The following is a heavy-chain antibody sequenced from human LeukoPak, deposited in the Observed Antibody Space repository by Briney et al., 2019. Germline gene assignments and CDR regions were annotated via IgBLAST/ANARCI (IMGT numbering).Heavy chain of an antibody. CDR1: GFTFSRYA. CDR3: ARVPADAFDI. D-gene: IGHD2-2*01. J-gene: IGHJ3*02. V-gene: IGHV3-23*01. CDR2: ISGSGGNT. Sequence: GGSLRLSCAASGFTFSRYAMSWVRQAPGKGLEWVSAISGSGGNTYYADSVKGRFTISRDNSKNTLYLQMNSLRAEDTAVYYCARVPADAFDIWGQGTMVTVSS.